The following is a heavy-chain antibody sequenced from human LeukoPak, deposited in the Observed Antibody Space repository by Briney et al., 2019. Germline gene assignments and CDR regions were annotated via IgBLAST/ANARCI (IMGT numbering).Heavy chain of an antibody. Sequence: GGSLRLSCAASGFTFTNYAMSWVRQTPGKGLECVSAISGNGGSTYYADSVKGRFTISRDNSRSTLYLQMNSLRAEDTAVYFCAQLLWNPYYFDYWGQGTLVTVSS. J-gene: IGHJ4*02. CDR1: GFTFTNYA. CDR2: ISGNGGST. V-gene: IGHV3-23*01. D-gene: IGHD2-21*01. CDR3: AQLLWNPYYFDY.